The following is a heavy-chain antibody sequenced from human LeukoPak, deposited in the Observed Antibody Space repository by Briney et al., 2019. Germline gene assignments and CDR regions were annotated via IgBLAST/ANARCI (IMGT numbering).Heavy chain of an antibody. Sequence: KASETLSLTCAVYGGSFSGYYWSWIRQPPGKGLEWIGEINHSGSTNYNPSLKSRVTISVDTSKNQFSLKLSSVTAADTAVYYCARGRHGLRGGFDPWGQGTLVTVSS. V-gene: IGHV4-34*01. J-gene: IGHJ5*02. CDR1: GGSFSGYY. CDR3: ARGRHGLRGGFDP. D-gene: IGHD4-17*01. CDR2: INHSGST.